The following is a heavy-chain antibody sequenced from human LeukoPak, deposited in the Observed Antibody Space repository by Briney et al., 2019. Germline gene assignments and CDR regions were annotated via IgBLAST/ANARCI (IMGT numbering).Heavy chain of an antibody. Sequence: ASVKVSCKASAYTFTGYYMHWVRQAPGQGLEWMGWIYPNSGGTNYAQKFQGRVTMTRDTSISTVYMELSRLRSDDTAVYYCARDIAYMCNWFDPWGQGTLATVSS. J-gene: IGHJ5*02. CDR3: ARDIAYMCNWFDP. D-gene: IGHD2-21*01. CDR2: IYPNSGGT. V-gene: IGHV1-2*02. CDR1: AYTFTGYY.